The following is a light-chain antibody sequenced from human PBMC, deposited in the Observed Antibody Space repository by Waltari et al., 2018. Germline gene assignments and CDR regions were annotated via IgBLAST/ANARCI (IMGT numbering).Light chain of an antibody. CDR3: CSYAGSYTLGI. J-gene: IGLJ2*01. CDR1: SSDVGGYNY. Sequence: QSALTQPRSVSGSPGQSVTISCTGTSSDVGGYNYVSWYQQHPGKAPKFMIYDVSKRPSGVPGRFSGSKSGNTASLTISGLQAEDEADYYCCSYAGSYTLGIFGGGTKLTVL. CDR2: DVS. V-gene: IGLV2-11*01.